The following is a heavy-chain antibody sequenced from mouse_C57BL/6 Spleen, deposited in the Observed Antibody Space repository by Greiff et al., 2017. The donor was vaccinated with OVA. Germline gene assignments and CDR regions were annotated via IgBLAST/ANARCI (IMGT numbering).Heavy chain of an antibody. Sequence: VKLQQPGTELVKPGASVKLSCKASGYTFTSYWMHWVKQRPGQGLEWIGNINPSNGGTNYNEKFKSKATLTVDKSSSTAYMQLSSLTSEDSAVYYCAREIYYDYDDYAMDYWGQGTSVTVSS. J-gene: IGHJ4*01. CDR3: AREIYYDYDDYAMDY. V-gene: IGHV1-53*01. CDR1: GYTFTSYW. CDR2: INPSNGGT. D-gene: IGHD2-4*01.